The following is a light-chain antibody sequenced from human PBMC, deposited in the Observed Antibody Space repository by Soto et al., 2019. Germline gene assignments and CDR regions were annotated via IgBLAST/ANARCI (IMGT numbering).Light chain of an antibody. Sequence: ELVMTQSPVTLSVSPGERATLSCMASQSVSNNLAWYQQKPGQAPSLLIYGASTRATGIPARFSGSGSGTEFTLTISSLQSEDFAVYYCQQYNNWPPFTFGQGTRLEIK. CDR2: GAS. CDR3: QQYNNWPPFT. CDR1: QSVSNN. V-gene: IGKV3-15*01. J-gene: IGKJ5*01.